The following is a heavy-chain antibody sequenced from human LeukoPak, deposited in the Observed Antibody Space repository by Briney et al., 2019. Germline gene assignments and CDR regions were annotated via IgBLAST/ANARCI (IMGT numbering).Heavy chain of an antibody. V-gene: IGHV1-18*01. CDR1: GYTFTSYG. CDR3: ARDLVHHRLLGTAYNWFEP. D-gene: IGHD3-16*01. J-gene: IGHJ5*02. CDR2: INTYNGNT. Sequence: SVKVSCKASGYTFTSYGISCVRQVPRQRRRWMGWINTYNGNTIYAQKLQGRVTMTTDTSTSTAYMELRSLRSDDTAVYYCARDLVHHRLLGTAYNWFEPWGQGTLVTVSS.